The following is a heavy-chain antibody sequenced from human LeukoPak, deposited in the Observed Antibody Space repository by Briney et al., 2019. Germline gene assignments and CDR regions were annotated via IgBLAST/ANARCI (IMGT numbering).Heavy chain of an antibody. V-gene: IGHV3-73*01. CDR3: TILPTSMNSVVAWVDY. D-gene: IGHD2-15*01. CDR2: IRSKANSYAT. Sequence: GGSLRLSCAASGFTFSGSAMHWVRQASGKGLEWVGRIRSKANSYATAYAASVKGRFTISRDDSKNTAYLQMNSLKTEDTAVYYCTILPTSMNSVVAWVDYWGQGTLVTVSS. CDR1: GFTFSGSA. J-gene: IGHJ4*02.